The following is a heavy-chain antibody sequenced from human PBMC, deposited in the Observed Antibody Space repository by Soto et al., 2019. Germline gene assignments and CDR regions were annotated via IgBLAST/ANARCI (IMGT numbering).Heavy chain of an antibody. V-gene: IGHV3-33*01. D-gene: IGHD2-2*01. J-gene: IGHJ4*02. CDR2: IWYDGSNK. Sequence: GGSLRLSCAASGFTFSSYGMHWVRQAPGKGLEWVAVIWYDGSNKYYADSVKGRFTISRDNSKNTLYLQMNSLRAEDTAVYYCASGTSGADAFDYWGQGTLVTVSS. CDR1: GFTFSSYG. CDR3: ASGTSGADAFDY.